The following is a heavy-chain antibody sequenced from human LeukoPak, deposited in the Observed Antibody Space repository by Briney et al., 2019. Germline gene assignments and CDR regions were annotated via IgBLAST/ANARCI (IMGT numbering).Heavy chain of an antibody. CDR3: AKAVGATKIEYFQH. CDR1: GFTFSTYW. Sequence: PGGSLRLSCAASGFTFSTYWMTWVRQAPGKGLDWVSDISSKGDTTYYAESVKGRFTISRDNSKNTLYLQMNSLRAEDTAVYYCAKAVGATKIEYFQHWGQGTLVTVSS. CDR2: ISSKGDTT. V-gene: IGHV3-23*01. J-gene: IGHJ1*01. D-gene: IGHD1-26*01.